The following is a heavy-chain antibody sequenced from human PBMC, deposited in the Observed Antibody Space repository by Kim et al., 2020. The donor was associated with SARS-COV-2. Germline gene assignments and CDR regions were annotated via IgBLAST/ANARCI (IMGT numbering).Heavy chain of an antibody. D-gene: IGHD6-13*01. CDR1: GYTFTSYA. CDR3: ARGRWQQYNLDY. V-gene: IGHV1-3*01. J-gene: IGHJ4*02. CDR2: INAGNGNT. Sequence: ASVKVSCKASGYTFTSYAMHWVRQAPGQRLEWMGWINAGNGNTKYSQKFQGRVTITRDTSASTAYMELSSLRSEDTAVYYCARGRWQQYNLDYWGQGTLVTVSS.